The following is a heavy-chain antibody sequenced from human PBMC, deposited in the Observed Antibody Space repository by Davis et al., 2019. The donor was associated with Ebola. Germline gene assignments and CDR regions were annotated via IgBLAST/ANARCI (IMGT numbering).Heavy chain of an antibody. J-gene: IGHJ6*02. CDR3: ARDPITGTTGYYYYYGMDV. CDR1: GFTFSDYY. Sequence: GESLKISCAASGFTFSDYYMSWIRQAPGKGLEWVSYISSSSSTIYYADSVKGRFTISRDNAKNSLYLQMNSLRDEDTAVYYCARDPITGTTGYYYYYGMDVWGQGTTVTVSS. D-gene: IGHD1-20*01. V-gene: IGHV3-11*04. CDR2: ISSSSSTI.